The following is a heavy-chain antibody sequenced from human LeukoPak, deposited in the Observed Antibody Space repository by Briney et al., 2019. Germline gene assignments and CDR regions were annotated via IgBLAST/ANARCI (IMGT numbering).Heavy chain of an antibody. CDR1: GFTFSNAW. J-gene: IGHJ4*02. CDR3: ITARNFYDSSGFYYYIDF. V-gene: IGHV3-15*01. D-gene: IGHD3-22*01. CDR2: IKSKTDGGTT. Sequence: GGSLRLSCAASGFTFSNAWMSWVRQAPGKGLEWVGRIKSKTDGGTTDYAAPVKGRFTISRDDSKNTLYLQMNSLMTEDTAAYYYITARNFYDSSGFYYYIDFWGQGTLVTVSS.